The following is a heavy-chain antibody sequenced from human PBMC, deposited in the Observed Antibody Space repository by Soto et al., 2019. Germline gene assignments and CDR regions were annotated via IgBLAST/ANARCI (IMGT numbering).Heavy chain of an antibody. V-gene: IGHV1-46*01. Sequence: ASVKVSCKASGYTFTTKFIHWVRQAPGQGLEWMGFINPSAGSAIYAQNFQDRVTMTRDTSTSTVYMDLSSLRSDDTAVYYCARLAIFKGFDYWGQGTLVTVSS. CDR3: ARLAIFKGFDY. J-gene: IGHJ4*02. CDR1: GYTFTTKF. D-gene: IGHD3-3*01. CDR2: INPSAGSA.